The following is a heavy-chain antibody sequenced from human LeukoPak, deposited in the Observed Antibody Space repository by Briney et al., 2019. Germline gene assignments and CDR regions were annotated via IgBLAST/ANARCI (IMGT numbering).Heavy chain of an antibody. CDR2: ISTGGSTI. CDR1: GFTFSSYE. CDR3: ARNTYCYDSSSYYYPGGCDY. D-gene: IGHD3-22*01. V-gene: IGHV3-48*03. J-gene: IGHJ4*02. Sequence: GGSLRLSCAASGFTFSSYEMNWVRQAPGKGLQWVSYISTGGSTIYYADSVKGRFTISGDNAKNSLYLQMNSLRAEDTAVYYCARNTYCYDSSSYYYPGGCDYWGQGTLVTVSS.